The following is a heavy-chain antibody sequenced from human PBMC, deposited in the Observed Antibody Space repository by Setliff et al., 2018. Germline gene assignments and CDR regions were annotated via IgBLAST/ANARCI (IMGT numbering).Heavy chain of an antibody. Sequence: SVKVSCKASGGTFSSYAISWVRQAPGQGLEWMGGIIPIFGTANYAQKFQGRVTITADESTSTAYMELSSLRSEDTAVCYCAREDGTYYNFWSGYSTTPYYGMDVWGQGTTVTVSS. CDR3: AREDGTYYNFWSGYSTTPYYGMDV. J-gene: IGHJ6*02. V-gene: IGHV1-69*13. CDR1: GGTFSSYA. CDR2: IIPIFGTA. D-gene: IGHD3-3*01.